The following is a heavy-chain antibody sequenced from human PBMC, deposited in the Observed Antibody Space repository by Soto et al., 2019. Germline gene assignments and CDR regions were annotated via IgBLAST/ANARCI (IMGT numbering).Heavy chain of an antibody. CDR2: IYYSGST. D-gene: IGHD1-1*01. J-gene: IGHJ4*02. Sequence: TSETLSLTCTVSGGSISSGDYYWSWIRQPPGKGLEWIGYIYYSGSTYYNPSLKSRVTISVDTSKNQFSLKLSSVTAADTAVYYCARTERGSANTFDYWGQGTLVTVSS. CDR1: GGSISSGDYY. V-gene: IGHV4-30-4*01. CDR3: ARTERGSANTFDY.